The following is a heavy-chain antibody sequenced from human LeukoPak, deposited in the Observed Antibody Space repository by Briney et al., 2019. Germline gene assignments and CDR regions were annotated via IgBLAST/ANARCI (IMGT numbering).Heavy chain of an antibody. J-gene: IGHJ4*02. CDR1: GFTFSNAW. CDR2: IKSKTDGGTT. D-gene: IGHD5-24*01. CDR3: ARDNGYILDY. Sequence: KSGGSLRLSCAASGFTFSNAWMSWVRQAPGKGLEWVGRIKSKTDGGTTDYAAPVKGRFTISRDDSKNTLYLQMNSLRAEDTAVYYCARDNGYILDYWGQGTLVTVSS. V-gene: IGHV3-15*01.